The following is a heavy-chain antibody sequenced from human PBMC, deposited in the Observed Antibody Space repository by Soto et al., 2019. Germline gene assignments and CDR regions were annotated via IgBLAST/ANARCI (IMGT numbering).Heavy chain of an antibody. D-gene: IGHD3-10*01. CDR1: GGSISSYY. V-gene: IGHV4-59*08. CDR3: ASMGYHYGSGSYPLDY. Sequence: QVQLQESGPGLVKPSETLSLTCTVSGGSISSYYWTWIRQPPGKGLEWIGFMYNSGSTHYNPSLTSRVTISLDTSQNQFSLNLRSVTAADTAVYYCASMGYHYGSGSYPLDYWGQGTLVTVSS. CDR2: MYNSGST. J-gene: IGHJ4*02.